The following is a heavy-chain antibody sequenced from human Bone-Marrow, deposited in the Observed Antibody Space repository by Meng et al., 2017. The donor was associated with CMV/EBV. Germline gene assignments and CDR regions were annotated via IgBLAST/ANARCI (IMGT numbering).Heavy chain of an antibody. CDR1: GFTFSSYG. CDR3: AREDVIPVAPFDY. V-gene: IGHV3-21*01. CDR2: ISSGSTSI. Sequence: GGSLRLSCATSGFTFSSYGMHWVRQAPGKGLEWVSSISSGSTSIYYTDSVRGRFAISRDNAKNSLYLQMNSLRAEDTAVYYCAREDVIPVAPFDYWGQGTLVTVSS. J-gene: IGHJ4*02. D-gene: IGHD2-2*01.